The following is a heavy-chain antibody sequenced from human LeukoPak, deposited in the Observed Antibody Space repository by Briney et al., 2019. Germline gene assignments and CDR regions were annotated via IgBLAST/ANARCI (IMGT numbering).Heavy chain of an antibody. CDR1: GFTFSSYE. V-gene: IGHV3-48*03. CDR3: ARDYYGSGSYGP. J-gene: IGHJ5*02. CDR2: ISSRGSTI. Sequence: GGSLRLSCAASGFTFSSYEMNWVRQAPGKGLEWVSYISSRGSTIYYAESVKGRFTSSRDNAKNSLYLQMRSLRAEDTAVYYCARDYYGSGSYGPWGQGTLVTVSS. D-gene: IGHD3-10*01.